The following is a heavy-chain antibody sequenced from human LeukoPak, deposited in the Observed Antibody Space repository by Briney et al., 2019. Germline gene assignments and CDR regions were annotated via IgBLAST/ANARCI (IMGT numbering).Heavy chain of an antibody. J-gene: IGHJ6*03. D-gene: IGHD3-3*01. CDR2: IIPIFGTA. CDR1: GGTFSSYA. CDR3: ARDSGVDFWSGYPSYYYMDV. V-gene: IGHV1-69*05. Sequence: SVKVSCKASGGTFSSYAISWVRQAPGQGLEWMGGIIPIFGTANYAQKFQGRVTITTDESTSTAYMELSSLRSEDTAVYYCARDSGVDFWSGYPSYYYMDVWGKGTTVTVSS.